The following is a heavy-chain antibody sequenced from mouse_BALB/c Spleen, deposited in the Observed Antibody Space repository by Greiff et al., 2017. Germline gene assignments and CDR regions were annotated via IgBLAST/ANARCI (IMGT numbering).Heavy chain of an antibody. J-gene: IGHJ3*01. CDR1: GYTFTSYN. CDR2: IYPGNGDT. D-gene: IGHD3-1*01. V-gene: IGHV1-12*01. Sequence: QPGAELVKPGASVKMSCKASGYTFTSYNMHWVKQTPGQGLEWIGAIYPGNGDTSYNQKFKGKATLTADKSSSTAYMQLSSLTSEDSAVYYCARGASSGPWFAYWGQGTLVTVSA. CDR3: ARGASSGPWFAY.